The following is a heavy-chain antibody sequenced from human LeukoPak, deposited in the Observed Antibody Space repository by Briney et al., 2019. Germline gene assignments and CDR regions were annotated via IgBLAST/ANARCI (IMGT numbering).Heavy chain of an antibody. Sequence: SSVKVSCKASGGTFSSYAISWVRQAPGQGLERMGGIVPIFGTANYAQKFQGRVTITTDESTSTAYMELSSLRSEDTAVYYCAREGENCSGGSCYYYWGQGTLVTVSS. CDR1: GGTFSSYA. CDR2: IVPIFGTA. D-gene: IGHD2-15*01. CDR3: AREGENCSGGSCYYY. V-gene: IGHV1-69*05. J-gene: IGHJ4*02.